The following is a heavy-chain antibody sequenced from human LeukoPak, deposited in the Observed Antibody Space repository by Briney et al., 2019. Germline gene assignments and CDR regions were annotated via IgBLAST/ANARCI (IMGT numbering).Heavy chain of an antibody. V-gene: IGHV3-21*01. CDR1: GFTFSSYS. D-gene: IGHD3-22*01. J-gene: IGHJ4*02. Sequence: PGGSLRLSCAASGFTFSSYSMNWVRQAPGKGLEWVSSISSSSSYIYYADSVKGRFTISRDNAKNSLYLQMNSLRAEDTAVYYCAAAVNYYDSAEFDYWGQGTLVTVSS. CDR3: AAAVNYYDSAEFDY. CDR2: ISSSSSYI.